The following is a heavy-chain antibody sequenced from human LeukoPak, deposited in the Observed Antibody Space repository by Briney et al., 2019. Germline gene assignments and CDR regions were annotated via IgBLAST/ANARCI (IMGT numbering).Heavy chain of an antibody. CDR2: ISAYNGNT. D-gene: IGHD2-2*01. V-gene: IGHV1-18*04. CDR1: GYTFTSYG. J-gene: IGHJ5*02. CDR3: ARIPPVVVPAAPNWFDP. Sequence: ASVKVSCKASGYTFTSYGISWVRQAPGQGLEWRGWISAYNGNTNYAQKLQGRVTMTTDTSTSTAYMELRSLRSDDTAVYYCARIPPVVVPAAPNWFDPWGQGTLVTVSS.